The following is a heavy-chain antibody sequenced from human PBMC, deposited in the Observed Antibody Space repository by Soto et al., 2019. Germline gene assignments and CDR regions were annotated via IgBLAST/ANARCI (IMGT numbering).Heavy chain of an antibody. D-gene: IGHD1-26*01. Sequence: GGSLRLSCAASGFTFSSYAMSWVRQAPGKGPEWVSLVDSSGRTYYTDSVKGRFTVSRDNSENTVYLQMNSLRAEDTAVYYCAKWLRSGSYYCDYWGQGTLVTVSS. CDR1: GFTFSSYA. CDR2: VDSSGRT. V-gene: IGHV3-23*01. J-gene: IGHJ4*02. CDR3: AKWLRSGSYYCDY.